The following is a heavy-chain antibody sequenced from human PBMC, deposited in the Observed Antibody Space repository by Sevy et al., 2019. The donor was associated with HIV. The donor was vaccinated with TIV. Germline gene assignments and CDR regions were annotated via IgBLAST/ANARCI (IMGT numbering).Heavy chain of an antibody. V-gene: IGHV3-21*01. D-gene: IGHD3-10*01. CDR1: GFTFSNYF. CDR2: ISSGSSYM. J-gene: IGHJ4*02. Sequence: GGSLRLSCAASGFTFSNYFISWVRQAPGKGLEWVSSISSGSSYMFYADSVKGRFTISRDNAKNSLYLHMNSLRAEDTAVYYCARGDYYGSLYYFDYWGPGTLVTVSS. CDR3: ARGDYYGSLYYFDY.